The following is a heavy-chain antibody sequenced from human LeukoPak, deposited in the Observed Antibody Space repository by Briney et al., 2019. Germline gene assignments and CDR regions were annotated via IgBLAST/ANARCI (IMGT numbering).Heavy chain of an antibody. V-gene: IGHV4-39*07. Sequence: SETLSLTCTVSGGSISSDNYYWGWIRQPPGKGLEWIGSIYHGGSTYYNPSLKSRVTISVDTSKNQFSLKLSSVTAADTAVYYCARDGYVDYWGQGTLVTVSS. J-gene: IGHJ4*02. CDR3: ARDGYVDY. CDR1: GGSISSDNYY. CDR2: IYHGGST.